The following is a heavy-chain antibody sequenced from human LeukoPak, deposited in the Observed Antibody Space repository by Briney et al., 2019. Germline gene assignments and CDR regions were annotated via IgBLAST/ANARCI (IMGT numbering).Heavy chain of an antibody. V-gene: IGHV6-1*01. Sequence: SQTLSLTCAISGDSVSNNGIAWNWIRQSPSRGLEWLGRTYFGSKWYNDYAVSVKSRITINPDTSKNQFSLQLNSVTPEDTAVYYCARDNSYGYFYFDSWGQGTLVTVSS. D-gene: IGHD5-18*01. CDR3: ARDNSYGYFYFDS. CDR1: GDSVSNNGIA. J-gene: IGHJ4*02. CDR2: TYFGSKWYN.